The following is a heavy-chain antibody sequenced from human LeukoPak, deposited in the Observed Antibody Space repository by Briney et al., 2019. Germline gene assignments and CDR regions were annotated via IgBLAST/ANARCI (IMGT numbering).Heavy chain of an antibody. J-gene: IGHJ4*02. Sequence: SETLSLTCTVSGDSTSSSTYYWSWIRQPPGKGLEWVGYIYYSGSTNYNPSLKSRVTISVDTSKNQFSLKLSSVTAADTAVYYCARDAPSGDSPGYWGQGTLVTVSS. CDR2: IYYSGST. V-gene: IGHV4-61*01. D-gene: IGHD4-17*01. CDR3: ARDAPSGDSPGY. CDR1: GDSTSSSTYY.